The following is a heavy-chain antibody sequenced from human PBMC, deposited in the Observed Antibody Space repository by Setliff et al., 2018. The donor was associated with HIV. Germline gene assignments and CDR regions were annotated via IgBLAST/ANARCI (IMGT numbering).Heavy chain of an antibody. V-gene: IGHV4-39*01. J-gene: IGHJ6*03. CDR1: GGSISTSRYY. Sequence: SETLSLTCTVSGGSISTSRYYWGWIRQPPGKGLEWIGGINYRGNTYYNPSLKSRAAISVDTSKNQISLKLSSVTAADTAVYYCASLDGSESPYIYYYYMDVWGKGTAVTVSS. CDR3: ASLDGSESPYIYYYYMDV. CDR2: INYRGNT. D-gene: IGHD3-10*01.